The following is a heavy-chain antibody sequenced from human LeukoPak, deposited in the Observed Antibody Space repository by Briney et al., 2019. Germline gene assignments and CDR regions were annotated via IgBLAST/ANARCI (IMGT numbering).Heavy chain of an antibody. J-gene: IGHJ4*02. CDR1: GFTFSDYY. CDR3: VVAVAHLSHFDS. D-gene: IGHD6-19*01. V-gene: IGHV3-11*01. Sequence: GGSLRLSCAASGFTFSDYYMSWIRQAPGKGLEWVSYISSSGSTINYADSVKGRFTISRDNAKNSLYLQMNRLRAEDTAVYYCVVAVAHLSHFDSWGQGTPVTVSP. CDR2: ISSSGSTI.